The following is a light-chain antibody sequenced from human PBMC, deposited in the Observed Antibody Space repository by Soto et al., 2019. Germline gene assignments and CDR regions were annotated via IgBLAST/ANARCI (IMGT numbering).Light chain of an antibody. J-gene: IGKJ1*01. Sequence: EIVLTQSPVTLSLSPGERATLSCRASQSVSRYLAWYQQKPGQAPRLLIYGASTRATGIPARFSGSGSGTDFTLTISSLQPEDFATYYCQQSYTTPPWTFGQGTK. CDR3: QQSYTTPPWT. CDR2: GAS. V-gene: IGKV3-11*01. CDR1: QSVSRY.